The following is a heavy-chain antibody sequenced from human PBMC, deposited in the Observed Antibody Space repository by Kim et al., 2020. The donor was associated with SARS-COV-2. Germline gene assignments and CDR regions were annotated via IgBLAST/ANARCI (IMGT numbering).Heavy chain of an antibody. V-gene: IGHV3-30*10. Sequence: YIESVKGRFTVSRDKSRNTLELQMNSLAPDDTAIYYCARDPGGRDLDYWGQGILVSVSS. D-gene: IGHD3-10*01. CDR3: ARDPGGRDLDY. J-gene: IGHJ4*02.